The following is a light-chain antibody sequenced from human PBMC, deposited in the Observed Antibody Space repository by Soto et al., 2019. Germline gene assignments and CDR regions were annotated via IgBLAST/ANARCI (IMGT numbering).Light chain of an antibody. CDR2: EAS. V-gene: IGKV3D-15*01. J-gene: IGKJ4*01. Sequence: IVWTHSPGTLSFSPGEMATLSFRASQSVSSYLAWYQQKPGQAPRLLMYEASNRATGIPARFSGGGSGTDFTLTISSLQSEDFGVYYCQQYNNWPRATFGGGTKVDIK. CDR1: QSVSSY. CDR3: QQYNNWPRAT.